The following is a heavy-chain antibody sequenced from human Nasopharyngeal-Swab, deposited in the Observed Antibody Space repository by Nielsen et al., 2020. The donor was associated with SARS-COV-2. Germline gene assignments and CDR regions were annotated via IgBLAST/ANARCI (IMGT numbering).Heavy chain of an antibody. Sequence: GGSLRLSCKGSGYSFTSYWIGWVLQMPGKGLEWMGIIYPGDSDTRYSASFQGQVTSSADKSISTAYLQWLSLKASDTAMYYCARHPIRLYYVQAFDIWGQGTLVTVSS. J-gene: IGHJ3*02. CDR1: GYSFTSYW. CDR3: ARHPIRLYYVQAFDI. CDR2: IYPGDSDT. V-gene: IGHV5-51*01. D-gene: IGHD3-16*01.